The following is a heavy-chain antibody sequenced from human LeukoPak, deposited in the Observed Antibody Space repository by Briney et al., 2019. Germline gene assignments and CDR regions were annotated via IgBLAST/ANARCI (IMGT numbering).Heavy chain of an antibody. CDR3: AKSVVVAATLDY. D-gene: IGHD2-15*01. CDR1: GFTFSSYG. J-gene: IGHJ4*02. CDR2: IPYDGSNK. Sequence: GGSLRLSCAASGFTFSSYGMHWVRQAPGKGLEWVAVIPYDGSNKYYADSVKGRFTISRDNSKNTLYLQMNSLRAEDTAVYYCAKSVVVAATLDYWGQGTLVTVSS. V-gene: IGHV3-30*18.